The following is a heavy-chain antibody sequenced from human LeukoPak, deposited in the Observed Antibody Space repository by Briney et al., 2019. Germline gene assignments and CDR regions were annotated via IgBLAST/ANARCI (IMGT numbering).Heavy chain of an antibody. CDR3: ARQLEDAFDI. Sequence: PETLSLTCTVSGGSISSYYWSWIRQPPGKGLEWIGYIYYSGSTNYNPSLKSRVTISVDTSKNQFSLKLSSVTAADTAVYYCARQLEDAFDIWGQGTMVTVSS. V-gene: IGHV4-59*08. J-gene: IGHJ3*02. CDR1: GGSISSYY. D-gene: IGHD3-3*01. CDR2: IYYSGST.